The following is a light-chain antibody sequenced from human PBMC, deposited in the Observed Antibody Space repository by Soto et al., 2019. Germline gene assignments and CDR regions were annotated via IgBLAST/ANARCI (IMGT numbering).Light chain of an antibody. CDR2: GAS. V-gene: IGKV3D-15*01. CDR1: QSLSNN. J-gene: IGKJ1*01. Sequence: EIFLTYAPVTRTLSPRERSTFSSQASQSLSNNYLAWYQQKPGQAPRLVIYGASSRATGIPDRFSGSGSGTEFTLTISTLQSEDFAIYYCQHYNNWPPWTFGQGTKVDIK. CDR3: QHYNNWPPWT.